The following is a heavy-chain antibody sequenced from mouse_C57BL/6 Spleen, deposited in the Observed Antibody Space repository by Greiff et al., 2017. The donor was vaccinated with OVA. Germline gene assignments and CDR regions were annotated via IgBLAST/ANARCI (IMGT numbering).Heavy chain of an antibody. CDR2: ISGGGGNT. CDR3: ARQDDYGGRGDY. Sequence: EVQREQSGGGLVKPGGSLKLSCAASGFTFSSYTMSWVRQTPEQRLEWVATISGGGGNTYYPASVKGRFTISTDNSYNTPYLQLSSLRSEDTALYYCARQDDYGGRGDYWGQGTTLTVSS. CDR1: GFTFSSYT. D-gene: IGHD1-1*01. J-gene: IGHJ2*01. V-gene: IGHV5-9*01.